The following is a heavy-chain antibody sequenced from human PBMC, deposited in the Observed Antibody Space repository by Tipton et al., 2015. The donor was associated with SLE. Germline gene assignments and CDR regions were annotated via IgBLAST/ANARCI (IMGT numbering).Heavy chain of an antibody. CDR3: ARVGQPQQMGRNCFDP. CDR2: IWYDGSNK. J-gene: IGHJ5*02. CDR1: GFTFSSYG. Sequence: SLRLSCAASGFTFSSYGMHWVRQAPGKGLEWVAVIWYDGSNKYYADSVKGRFTISRDNSNNILYLQMHSLRGDDTAIYYCARVGQPQQMGRNCFDPWGQGTLVLVSS. V-gene: IGHV3-33*08. D-gene: IGHD6-13*01.